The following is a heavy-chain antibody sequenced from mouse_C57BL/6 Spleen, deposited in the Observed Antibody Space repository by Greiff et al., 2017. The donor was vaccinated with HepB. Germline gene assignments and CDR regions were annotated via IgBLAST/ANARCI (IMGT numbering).Heavy chain of an antibody. J-gene: IGHJ4*01. D-gene: IGHD1-2*01. V-gene: IGHV1-72*01. CDR2: IDPNSGGT. CDR3: AESGRVTTAPYAMDY. Sequence: QVHVKQPGAELVKPGASVKLSCKASGYTFTSYWMHWVKQRPGRGLEWIGRIDPNSGGTKYNEKFKSKATLTVDKHSSTAYMQLSSLTSEDSAVYYCAESGRVTTAPYAMDYWGQGTSVTVSS. CDR1: GYTFTSYW.